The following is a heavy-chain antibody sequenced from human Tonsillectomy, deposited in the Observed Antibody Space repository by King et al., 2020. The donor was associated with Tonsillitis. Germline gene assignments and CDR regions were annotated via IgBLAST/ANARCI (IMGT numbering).Heavy chain of an antibody. CDR1: GFTFSNYG. V-gene: IGHV3-30*18. Sequence: VQLVQSGGGVVQPGRSLRLSCAASGFTFSNYGMHWVRQAPGKGLEWVAVISYDGSNKYYADSVKGRFTISRDNSKNTLYMQMNSLSSEDASVYYCAKDRGDVDPGSYGMDVWGQGTTVTVSS. CDR3: AKDRGDVDPGSYGMDV. CDR2: ISYDGSNK. D-gene: IGHD5-18*01. J-gene: IGHJ6*02.